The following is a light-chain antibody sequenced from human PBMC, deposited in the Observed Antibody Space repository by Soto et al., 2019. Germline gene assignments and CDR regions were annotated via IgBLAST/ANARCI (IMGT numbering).Light chain of an antibody. V-gene: IGLV2-14*01. CDR2: EVS. CDR3: SSYTSSSTFV. CDR1: SSDIGAYNY. Sequence: QSVLSQPASVSGSPGQSITIACTGTSSDIGAYNYVSWSQQHPGKAPQLLIYEVSNRPSGVSNRFSGSKSGNTASLTISGLQAEDEADYYCSSYTSSSTFVFGTGTKVTV. J-gene: IGLJ1*01.